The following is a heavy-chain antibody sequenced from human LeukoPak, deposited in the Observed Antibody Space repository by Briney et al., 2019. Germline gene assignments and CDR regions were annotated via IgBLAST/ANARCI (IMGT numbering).Heavy chain of an antibody. Sequence: ASVKVSCKASGYTFTSYGISWVRQAPGQGLERMGWIYPNSGGTNYAQKFQGRVTMTRDTSISTAYMELSRLRSDDTAVYYCARDRHSSITIFGVVTERYFDYWGQGTLVTVSS. CDR1: GYTFTSYG. J-gene: IGHJ4*02. D-gene: IGHD3-3*01. V-gene: IGHV1-2*02. CDR2: IYPNSGGT. CDR3: ARDRHSSITIFGVVTERYFDY.